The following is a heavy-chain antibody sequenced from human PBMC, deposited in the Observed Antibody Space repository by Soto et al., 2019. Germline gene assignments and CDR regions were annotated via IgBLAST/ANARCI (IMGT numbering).Heavy chain of an antibody. CDR3: ARDLVNG. J-gene: IGHJ4*02. CDR1: GFTFSSYA. V-gene: IGHV3-30-3*01. D-gene: IGHD2-8*01. CDR2: ISYDGSNK. Sequence: GGSLRLSCAASGFTFSSYAMHWVRQAPGKGLEWVAVISYDGSNKYYADSVKGRFTISRDNSKNTLYLQMNSLRAEDTAVYYCARDLVNGWGQGTLVTVSS.